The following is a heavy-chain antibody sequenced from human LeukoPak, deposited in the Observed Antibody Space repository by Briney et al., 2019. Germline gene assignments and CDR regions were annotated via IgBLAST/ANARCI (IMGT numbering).Heavy chain of an antibody. J-gene: IGHJ6*03. D-gene: IGHD3-16*01. CDR2: INPSGGST. V-gene: IGHV1-46*01. CDR3: ARGPLGDDYPPLKYYYMDV. CDR1: GYTFTSYY. Sequence: ASVKVSCKASGYTFTSYYMHWVRQAPGQGLEWMGIINPSGGSTSYAQKFQGRVTMTRDTSTSTVYMELSSLRSEDTAVYYCARGPLGDDYPPLKYYYMDVWGKGTTVTVSS.